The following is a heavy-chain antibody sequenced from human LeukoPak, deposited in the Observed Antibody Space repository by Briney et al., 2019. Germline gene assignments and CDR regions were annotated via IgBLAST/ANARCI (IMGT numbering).Heavy chain of an antibody. J-gene: IGHJ4*02. Sequence: SETLSLTCTVSGGSISSGSYYWSWIRQPAGKGLECIGRIYTSGSTNYNPFLKSRVTISVDTSKNQFSLKLSSVTAADTAVYYCARYTEVATQNWGQGTLVTVSS. D-gene: IGHD5-12*01. CDR1: GGSISSGSYY. CDR2: IYTSGST. CDR3: ARYTEVATQN. V-gene: IGHV4-61*02.